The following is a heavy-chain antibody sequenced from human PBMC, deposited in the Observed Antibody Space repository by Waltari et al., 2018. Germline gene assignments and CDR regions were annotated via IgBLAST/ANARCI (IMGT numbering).Heavy chain of an antibody. CDR2: IRYDGSNK. CDR1: GFTFSSYG. V-gene: IGHV3-30*02. J-gene: IGHJ4*02. D-gene: IGHD1-26*01. CDR3: AKLSIVGAPRDY. Sequence: QVQLVESGGGVVQPGGSLRLSCAASGFTFSSYGMHWVRQAPGKGLEWVAFIRYDGSNKYYADSVKGRFTISRDNSKNTLYLQMNSLRAEDTAVYYCAKLSIVGAPRDYWGQGTLVTVSS.